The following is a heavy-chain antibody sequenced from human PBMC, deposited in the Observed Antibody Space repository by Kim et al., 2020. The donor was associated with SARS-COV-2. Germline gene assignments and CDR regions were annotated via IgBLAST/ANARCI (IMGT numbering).Heavy chain of an antibody. V-gene: IGHV3-9*01. Sequence: GGSLRLSCAVSGFIFDDYAMHWVRQAPGRGLEWVSGISWDSSSIGYVDSVRGRFTISRDNAKRSLYLQMNSLTTEDTALYYCVNGAKGTFDYWGQGTLVTVSS. CDR2: ISWDSSSI. J-gene: IGHJ4*02. CDR1: GFIFDDYA. D-gene: IGHD1-26*01. CDR3: VNGAKGTFDY.